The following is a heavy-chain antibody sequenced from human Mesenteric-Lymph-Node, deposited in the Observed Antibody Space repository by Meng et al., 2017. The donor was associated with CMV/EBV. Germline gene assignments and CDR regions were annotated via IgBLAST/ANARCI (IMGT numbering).Heavy chain of an antibody. J-gene: IGHJ4*02. V-gene: IGHV2-5*02. CDR3: AHSSGIAAAGPFYFDY. CDR2: IYWDDDK. Sequence: QITLKESGHTLVKPTQNLTLTSTFSGFSLSTSGVGVGWIRQPPGKALEWLALIYWDDDKRYSPSLKSRLTISKDTSKNQVVLTMTNMDPVDKATYYCAHSSGIAAAGPFYFDYWGQGTLVTVSS. CDR1: GFSLSTSGVG. D-gene: IGHD6-13*01.